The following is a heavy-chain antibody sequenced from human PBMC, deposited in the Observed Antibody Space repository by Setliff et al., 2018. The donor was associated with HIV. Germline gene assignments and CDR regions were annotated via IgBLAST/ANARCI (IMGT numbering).Heavy chain of an antibody. D-gene: IGHD5-18*01. CDR2: INHSGST. CDR3: ARTHSFQPYYFDY. Sequence: PSETLSLTCAVYGGSFSGYCWSWIRQPPGKGLEWIGEINHSGSTNYNPSLKSRVTISVDTSKNQFSLKLSSVTAADTAVYYCARTHSFQPYYFDYWGQGTLVTVSS. J-gene: IGHJ4*02. CDR1: GGSFSGYC. V-gene: IGHV4-34*01.